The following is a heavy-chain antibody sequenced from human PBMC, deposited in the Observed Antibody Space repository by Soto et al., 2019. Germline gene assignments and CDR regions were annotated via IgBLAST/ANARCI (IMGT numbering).Heavy chain of an antibody. Sequence: GTSVKVSCEACGGSFSSYAISWVRQAPGQGLEWMGGIIPIFGTANYAQKFQGRVTITADESTSTAYMELSSLRSEDTAVYYCTRKTPTNGMAVWGQGTTVTVSS. CDR1: GGSFSSYA. CDR3: TRKTPTNGMAV. V-gene: IGHV1-69*13. CDR2: IIPIFGTA. D-gene: IGHD2-15*01. J-gene: IGHJ6*02.